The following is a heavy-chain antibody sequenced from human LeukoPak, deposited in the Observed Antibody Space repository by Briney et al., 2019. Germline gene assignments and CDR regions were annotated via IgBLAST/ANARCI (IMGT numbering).Heavy chain of an antibody. CDR1: GFTVSSNY. CDR2: IYSGGST. D-gene: IGHD1-14*01. J-gene: IGHJ6*03. CDR3: ASSTPGAREPWSPSPQYYYRDV. Sequence: PGGSLRLSCAASGFTVSSNYKSWVRQAPGKGLEWVSVIYSGGSTYYADSVKGRFTISRDNFKNTLYLQMNSLRAEDTAVYYCASSTPGAREPWSPSPQYYYRDVWGKGTTVTISS. V-gene: IGHV3-53*01.